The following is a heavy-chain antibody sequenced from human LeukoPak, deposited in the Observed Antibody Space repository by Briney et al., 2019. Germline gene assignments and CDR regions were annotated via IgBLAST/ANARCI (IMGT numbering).Heavy chain of an antibody. D-gene: IGHD3-22*01. Sequence: GGSMRLSCAASGFTFSSHWMHWVRQAPGKGLAWVSRINSDGSSTNYADAVKGRFTVSRDNAKNTLYLQVNSLRAEDTAVYYCARDKSSGYWFIDYWGQGTLVTVSS. CDR1: GFTFSSHW. CDR2: INSDGSST. V-gene: IGHV3-74*01. J-gene: IGHJ4*02. CDR3: ARDKSSGYWFIDY.